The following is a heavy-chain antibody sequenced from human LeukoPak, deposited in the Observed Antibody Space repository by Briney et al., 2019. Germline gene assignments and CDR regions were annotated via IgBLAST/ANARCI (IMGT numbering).Heavy chain of an antibody. Sequence: ASVKVSCKASGGTFSSYAISWVRQAPGQGHEWMGWISAYNGNTNYAQKLQGRVTMTTDTSTSTAYMELRSLRSDDTAVYYCARTYQYRGFDIWGQGTMVTVSS. V-gene: IGHV1-18*01. CDR2: ISAYNGNT. CDR1: GGTFSSYA. D-gene: IGHD6-6*01. CDR3: ARTYQYRGFDI. J-gene: IGHJ3*02.